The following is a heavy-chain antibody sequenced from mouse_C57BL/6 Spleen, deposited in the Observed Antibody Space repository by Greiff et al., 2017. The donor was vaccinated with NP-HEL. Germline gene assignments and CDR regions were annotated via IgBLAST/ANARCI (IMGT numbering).Heavy chain of an antibody. V-gene: IGHV3-6*01. J-gene: IGHJ1*03. Sequence: EVKLQESGPGLVKPSQSLSLTCSVTGYSITSGYYWNWIRQFPGNKLEWMGYISYDGSNNYNPSLKNRISITRDTSKNQFFLKLNSVTTEDTATYYCARGEDGYYEYFDVWGTGTTVTVSS. D-gene: IGHD2-3*01. CDR1: GYSITSGYY. CDR3: ARGEDGYYEYFDV. CDR2: ISYDGSN.